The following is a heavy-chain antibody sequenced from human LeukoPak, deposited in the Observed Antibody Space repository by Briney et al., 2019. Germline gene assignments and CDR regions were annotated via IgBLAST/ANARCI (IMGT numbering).Heavy chain of an antibody. CDR1: GGSFSGYY. CDR2: INHSGST. V-gene: IGHV4-34*01. CDR3: ARGQGYYDSSGYYYSRINWFDP. Sequence: PSETLSLTCAVYGGSFSGYYWSWIRQPPGKGLEWIGEINHSGSTNYNPSLKSQVTISVDTSKNQFSLKLSSVTAADTAVYYCARGQGYYDSSGYYYSRINWFDPWGQGTLVTVSS. D-gene: IGHD3-22*01. J-gene: IGHJ5*02.